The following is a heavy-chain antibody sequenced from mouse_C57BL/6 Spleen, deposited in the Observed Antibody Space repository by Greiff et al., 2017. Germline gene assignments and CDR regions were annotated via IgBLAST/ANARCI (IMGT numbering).Heavy chain of an antibody. V-gene: IGHV5-17*01. CDR2: ISSGSSTI. J-gene: IGHJ2*01. CDR3: ARDLPFDY. CDR1: GFTFSDYG. D-gene: IGHD2-1*01. Sequence: EVHLVESGGGLVKPGGSLKLSCAASGFTFSDYGMHWVRQAPEKGLEWVAYISSGSSTIYYADTVKGRFTISRDKAKNTLFLQMTSLRSEDTAMYYCARDLPFDYWGQGTTLTVSS.